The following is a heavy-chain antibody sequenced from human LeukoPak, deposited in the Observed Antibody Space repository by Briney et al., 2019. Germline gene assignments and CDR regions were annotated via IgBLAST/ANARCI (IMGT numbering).Heavy chain of an antibody. CDR3: ARARWHLVPYFDS. Sequence: ASVKVSCKASGYTFTDYYMHWVRQAPGQGLEWMGWINPNSGGTNFAQKFQGRVAMTRDTSISTAYLELGSLRSDDTAVYFRARARWHLVPYFDSWGQGTLVTVSS. CDR1: GYTFTDYY. J-gene: IGHJ4*02. CDR2: INPNSGGT. D-gene: IGHD6-6*01. V-gene: IGHV1-2*02.